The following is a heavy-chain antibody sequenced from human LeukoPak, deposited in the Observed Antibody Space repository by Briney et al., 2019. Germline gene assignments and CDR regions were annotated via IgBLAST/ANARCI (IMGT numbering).Heavy chain of an antibody. J-gene: IGHJ3*02. V-gene: IGHV3-21*01. CDR1: GFTFGSYS. Sequence: PGGSLRLSCAASGFTFGSYSMNWVRLAPGKGLEWVSSISSSSSYIYYADSVKGRFTISRDNAKNSLYLQMNSLRAEDTAVYYCARDRSAPHMLWNAFEIWGQGTMVTVSS. CDR2: ISSSSSYI. D-gene: IGHD2-8*01. CDR3: ARDRSAPHMLWNAFEI.